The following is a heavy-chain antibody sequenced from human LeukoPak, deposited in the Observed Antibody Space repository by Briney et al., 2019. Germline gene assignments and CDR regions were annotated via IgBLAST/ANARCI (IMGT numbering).Heavy chain of an antibody. CDR2: INPSGGST. CDR3: ARDDSPTYYYDSSGYLYLDY. Sequence: ASVKVSCKASGYTFTSYGISWVRQAPGQGLEWMGIINPSGGSTSYAQKFQGRVTMTRDTSTSTVYMELSSLRSEDTAVYYCARDDSPTYYYDSSGYLYLDYWGQGTLVTVSS. J-gene: IGHJ4*02. CDR1: GYTFTSYG. D-gene: IGHD3-22*01. V-gene: IGHV1-46*01.